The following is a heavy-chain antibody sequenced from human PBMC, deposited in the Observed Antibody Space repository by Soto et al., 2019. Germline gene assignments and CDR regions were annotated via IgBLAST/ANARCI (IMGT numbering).Heavy chain of an antibody. V-gene: IGHV1-8*01. CDR2: MNPNSGNT. J-gene: IGHJ6*02. D-gene: IGHD6-13*01. CDR1: GYTFTSYD. CDR3: ARRGYSSSWYYYYYFGMYV. Sequence: QVQLVQSGAEVKKPGASVKVSCKASGYTFTSYDINWVRQATGQGLEWMGWMNPNSGNTGYAQKFQGRVTRTRNSSISTAYMELSSLRSEDTAVYYWARRGYSSSWYYYYYFGMYVWGQGTTVTVSS.